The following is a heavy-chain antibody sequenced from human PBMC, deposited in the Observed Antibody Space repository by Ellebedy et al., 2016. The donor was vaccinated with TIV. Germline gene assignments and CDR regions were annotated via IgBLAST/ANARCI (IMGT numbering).Heavy chain of an antibody. CDR1: GSTFSSYA. V-gene: IGHV3-30*04. D-gene: IGHD3-9*01. CDR2: ISYDGSSK. Sequence: GESLKISXVASGSTFSSYAMHWVRQIPGKGLEWVAVISYDGSSKYYADSVKGRFTISRDNSENTLDLQMNSLRAEDTAVYHCARGKDVLRYFDWQLYYYYMDVWGKGTTVSVSS. CDR3: ARGKDVLRYFDWQLYYYYMDV. J-gene: IGHJ6*03.